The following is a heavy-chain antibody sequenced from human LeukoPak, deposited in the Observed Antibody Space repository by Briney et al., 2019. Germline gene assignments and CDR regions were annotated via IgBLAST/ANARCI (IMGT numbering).Heavy chain of an antibody. CDR2: IYTSGST. V-gene: IGHV4-4*07. CDR3: ARGYYYYDSSGYYYWYFDP. Sequence: SETLSLTCTVSGGSISSYYWSWIRQPAGKGLEWIGRIYTSGSTNYNPSLKSRVTMSVDTSKNQFSLKLSSVTAADTAVYYCARGYYYYDSSGYYYWYFDPWGRGTLVTVSS. CDR1: GGSISSYY. D-gene: IGHD3-22*01. J-gene: IGHJ2*01.